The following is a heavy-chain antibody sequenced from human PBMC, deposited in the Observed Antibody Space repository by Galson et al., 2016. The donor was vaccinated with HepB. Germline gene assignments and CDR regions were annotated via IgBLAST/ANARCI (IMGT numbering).Heavy chain of an antibody. CDR2: INSDGSST. Sequence: SLRLSCAASGFTFSSYWMHWVRQAPGKGLVWVSRINSDGSSTSYADSVKGRFTISRDNSKNTLYLQINSLRDEDTAVYYCARDGGIPGAAFDIWGQGTMVTVSS. CDR3: ARDGGIPGAAFDI. CDR1: GFTFSSYW. V-gene: IGHV3-74*01. J-gene: IGHJ3*02. D-gene: IGHD3-16*01.